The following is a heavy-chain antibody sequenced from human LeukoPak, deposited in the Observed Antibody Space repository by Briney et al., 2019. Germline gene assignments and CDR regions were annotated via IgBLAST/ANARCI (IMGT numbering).Heavy chain of an antibody. CDR2: MNPNSGNT. D-gene: IGHD5-24*01. CDR3: ARAPQRVERSRAAYAFDI. V-gene: IGHV1-8*01. Sequence: ASVKVSCKASGYTFTSYDINWVRQATGQGREWMGWMNPNSGNTGYAQKFQGRVTMTRNTPISTAYMELSSLRSEDTAVYYCARAPQRVERSRAAYAFDIWGQGTMVTVSS. CDR1: GYTFTSYD. J-gene: IGHJ3*02.